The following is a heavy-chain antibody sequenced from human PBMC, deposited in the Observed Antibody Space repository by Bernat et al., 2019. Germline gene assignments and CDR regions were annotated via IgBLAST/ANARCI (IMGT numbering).Heavy chain of an antibody. CDR3: ARERGRITMVQGVIMDAFDI. Sequence: QVQLVESGGGLVKPGWSLRLSCAASGFTFSDYYMSWIRQAPGKGLEWVSYISSSGSTIYYADSVKGRFTISRDNAKNSLYLQMNSLRAEDTAVYYCARERGRITMVQGVIMDAFDIWGQGTMVTVSS. CDR1: GFTFSDYY. CDR2: ISSSGSTI. D-gene: IGHD3-10*01. V-gene: IGHV3-11*01. J-gene: IGHJ3*02.